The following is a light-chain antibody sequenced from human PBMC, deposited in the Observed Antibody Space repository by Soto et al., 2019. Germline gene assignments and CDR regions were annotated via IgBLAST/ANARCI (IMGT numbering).Light chain of an antibody. J-gene: IGLJ2*01. CDR3: TSWTTSTTMI. CDR2: DVN. V-gene: IGLV2-14*03. CDR1: SSDIGAYNF. Sequence: QSVLTQPASVSGSPGQSITISCTGTSSDIGAYNFVSWYQQHPGKAPKLMLYDVNIRPSGVSNRFSGSKSGNTASLTIPGLQAEDEADYYCTSWTTSTTMIFGGGTKVTLL.